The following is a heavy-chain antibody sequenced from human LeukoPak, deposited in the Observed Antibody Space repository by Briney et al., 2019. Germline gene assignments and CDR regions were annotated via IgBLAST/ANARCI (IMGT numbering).Heavy chain of an antibody. CDR1: GYTFTSYY. D-gene: IGHD6-13*01. CDR2: INPSGGST. CDR3: ARDGSIAAAGDEGGY. V-gene: IGHV1-46*01. J-gene: IGHJ4*02. Sequence: ASVKVSCKASGYTFTSYYMHWVRQAPGQGLEWMGIINPSGGSTSYAQKFQGRVTMTRDTSTSTVYMELSSLRSEDTAVYCCARDGSIAAAGDEGGYWGQGTLVTVSS.